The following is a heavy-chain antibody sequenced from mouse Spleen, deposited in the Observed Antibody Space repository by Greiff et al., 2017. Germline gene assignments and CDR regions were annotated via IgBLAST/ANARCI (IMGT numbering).Heavy chain of an antibody. CDR1: GYTFTSYT. V-gene: IGHV1-4*01. CDR3: ARRTNWHYFDY. D-gene: IGHD4-1*01. Sequence: VQLQQSGAELARPGASVKMSCKASGYTFTSYTIHWVKQRPGQGLEWIGYINPSSDYTKYNQKFKDKATLTADKSSSTAYMQLSSLTSEDSAVYYCARRTNWHYFDYWGQGTTLTVSS. J-gene: IGHJ2*01. CDR2: INPSSDYT.